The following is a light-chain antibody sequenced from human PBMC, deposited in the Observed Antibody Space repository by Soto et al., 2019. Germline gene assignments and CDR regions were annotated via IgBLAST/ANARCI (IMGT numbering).Light chain of an antibody. J-gene: IGKJ3*01. CDR1: QSVSSSY. CDR2: GAS. Sequence: EIVLTQSPGTLSLSPGERATLSCRASQSVSSSYLAWYQQKPGQAPRLLIYGASSRATGIPDRFSGSGPRTDFTLTISRLEPEDFAVYYCQQYGRSLFTFGPGTKVDIK. CDR3: QQYGRSLFT. V-gene: IGKV3-20*01.